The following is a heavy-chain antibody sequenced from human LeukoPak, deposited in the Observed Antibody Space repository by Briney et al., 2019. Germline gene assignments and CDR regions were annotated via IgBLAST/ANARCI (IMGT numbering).Heavy chain of an antibody. CDR1: GASISGYY. CDR2: MYYSGGT. V-gene: IGHV4-59*01. Sequence: PSETLSLTCRVSGASISGYYWSWIRQPPGKGLEWIGHMYYSGGTTYNPSLKSRVSISLDTSKKHFSLKLSPVTAADTAVYYCAGTGLFFDYWSQGTLVTVSS. D-gene: IGHD7-27*01. J-gene: IGHJ4*02. CDR3: AGTGLFFDY.